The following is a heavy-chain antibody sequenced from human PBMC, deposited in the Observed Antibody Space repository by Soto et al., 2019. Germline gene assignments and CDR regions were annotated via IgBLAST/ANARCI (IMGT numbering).Heavy chain of an antibody. V-gene: IGHV5-10-1*01. Sequence: GESLKITCKGSGYSFTSYWISWVRQMPGKGLEWMGMIDPSDSYTNYSPSFQGHVTISADKSIITAYLQWSSLKASDTAMYYCARPIRYYYYGMDXWGQATTFTVS. CDR1: GYSFTSYW. CDR2: IDPSDSYT. CDR3: ARPIRYYYYGMDX. J-gene: IGHJ6*02.